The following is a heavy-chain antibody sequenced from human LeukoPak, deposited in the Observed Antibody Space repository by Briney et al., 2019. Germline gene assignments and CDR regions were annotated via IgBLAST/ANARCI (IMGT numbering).Heavy chain of an antibody. D-gene: IGHD6-6*01. CDR2: IRYDGSNK. J-gene: IGHJ4*02. CDR3: AKERGAARPTCLRH. CDR1: GFTFSSYG. V-gene: IGHV3-30*02. Sequence: GGSLRLSCAASGFTFSSYGMHWARQAPGKGLEWVAFIRYDGSNKYYADSVKGRFTISRDNSKNTLYLQMNSLRAEDTAVYYCAKERGAARPTCLRHWGQGTLVTVSS.